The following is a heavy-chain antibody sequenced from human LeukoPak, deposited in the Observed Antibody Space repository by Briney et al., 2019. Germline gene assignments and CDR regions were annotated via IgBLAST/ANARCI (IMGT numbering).Heavy chain of an antibody. CDR3: ASQLLSGDYYYYGMDV. D-gene: IGHD2-2*01. V-gene: IGHV1-18*01. CDR2: ISAYNGNT. Sequence: ASVKVSCKASGYTFTSYGISWVRQAPGQGLEWMGWISAYNGNTNYAQKLQGRVTMTTDTSTSTAYMELRSLRSDDTAVYYCASQLLSGDYYYYGMDVWGQGTTVTVFS. CDR1: GYTFTSYG. J-gene: IGHJ6*02.